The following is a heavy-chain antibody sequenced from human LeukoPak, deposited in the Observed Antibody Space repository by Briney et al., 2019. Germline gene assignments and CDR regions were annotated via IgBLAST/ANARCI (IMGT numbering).Heavy chain of an antibody. D-gene: IGHD3-10*01. CDR1: GGTFSSYA. Sequence: ASVKVSCKASGGTFSSYAISWVRQAPGQGLEWMGGIIPIFGTANYAQKFQGRVTITADESTSTAYMELSSLRSEDTAVYYRARSEDYYGSGSYAWFDPWGQGTLVTVSS. CDR2: IIPIFGTA. J-gene: IGHJ5*02. V-gene: IGHV1-69*13. CDR3: ARSEDYYGSGSYAWFDP.